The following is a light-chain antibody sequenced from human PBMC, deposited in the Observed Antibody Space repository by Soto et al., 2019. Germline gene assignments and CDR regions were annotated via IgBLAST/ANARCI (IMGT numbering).Light chain of an antibody. CDR3: ISYTPRSTPVV. CDR1: SSDVGAYNY. Sequence: QSALTQPASVSGSPGQSITISCTGTSSDVGAYNYVSWYQQHPGKAPKLMIYDVSNRPSGVSNRFSGSKSGNTASLTISGLQAEDEADYYCISYTPRSTPVVFGGGTKVTVL. J-gene: IGLJ2*01. V-gene: IGLV2-14*01. CDR2: DVS.